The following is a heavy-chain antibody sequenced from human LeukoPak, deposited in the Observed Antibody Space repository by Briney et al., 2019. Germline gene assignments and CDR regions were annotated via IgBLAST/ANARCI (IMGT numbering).Heavy chain of an antibody. CDR1: GYTFTSYY. Sequence: ASVKVSCKASGYTFTSYYMHWVRQAPGQGLEWMGIINPSGGSTSYAQKFQGRVTMTRDTSTSTVYMELSSQRSEDTAVYYCARDVPEYSSSKGFDYWGQGTLDTVSS. D-gene: IGHD6-6*01. CDR3: ARDVPEYSSSKGFDY. J-gene: IGHJ4*02. CDR2: INPSGGST. V-gene: IGHV1-46*01.